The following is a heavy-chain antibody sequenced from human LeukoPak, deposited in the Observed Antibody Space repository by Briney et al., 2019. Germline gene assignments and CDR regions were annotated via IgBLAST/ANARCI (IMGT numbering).Heavy chain of an antibody. D-gene: IGHD1-14*01. CDR3: ARHEPVITLSSHYYGMDV. Sequence: GVALRLSCAASGFTFSTYSMNWVRQAPGKGLEWVSSISTSSTYIYYADSVKGRFTISRDNAKNSLYLQMNSLRAEDTAVYYCARHEPVITLSSHYYGMDVWGPGTTVTVSS. CDR1: GFTFSTYS. V-gene: IGHV3-21*01. CDR2: ISTSSTYI. J-gene: IGHJ6*02.